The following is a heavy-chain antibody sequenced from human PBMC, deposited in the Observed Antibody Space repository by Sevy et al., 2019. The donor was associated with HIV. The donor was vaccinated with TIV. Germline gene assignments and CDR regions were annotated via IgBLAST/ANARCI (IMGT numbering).Heavy chain of an antibody. CDR1: GFTFSSYA. D-gene: IGHD1-26*01. Sequence: GGSLRLSCAASGFTFSSYAMSWVRQAPGKGLEWVSASSGSGGSTYYADSVKGRFTISRDNSKNTLYLKMNSLRAEDTAVNYCAKVGRPDAFDIWVQGTMVTVSS. CDR3: AKVGRPDAFDI. CDR2: SSGSGGST. V-gene: IGHV3-23*01. J-gene: IGHJ3*02.